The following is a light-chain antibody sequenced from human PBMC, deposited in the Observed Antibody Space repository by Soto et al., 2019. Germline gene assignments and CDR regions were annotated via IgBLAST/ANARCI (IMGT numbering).Light chain of an antibody. V-gene: IGLV2-14*01. CDR1: SSDVGGYNY. CDR3: SSYTGSSTL. CDR2: EVS. J-gene: IGLJ3*02. Sequence: QSALTQPASVSGSPGQSITISCTGTSSDVGGYNYVSWYQQHPGKAPKLMIYEVSNRPSGVSNRFSGSKSGNTASLTISGLQAEDEADYYCSSYTGSSTLFGRGTKVTVL.